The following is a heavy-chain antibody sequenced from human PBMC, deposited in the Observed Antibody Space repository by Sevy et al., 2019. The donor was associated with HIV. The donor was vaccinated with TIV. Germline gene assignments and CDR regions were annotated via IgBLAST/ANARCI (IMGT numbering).Heavy chain of an antibody. V-gene: IGHV3-74*01. J-gene: IGHJ6*02. CDR3: ARPTYYYDSSGYYQSQYYYGMDV. Sequence: GGSLRLSCAASGFTFSSYWMHWVRQAPGKGLVWVSRINSDGSSTSYADSVKGRFTISRDNAKNTLYLQMNSLRAEETAGYYCARPTYYYDSSGYYQSQYYYGMDVWGQGTTVTVSS. D-gene: IGHD3-22*01. CDR1: GFTFSSYW. CDR2: INSDGSST.